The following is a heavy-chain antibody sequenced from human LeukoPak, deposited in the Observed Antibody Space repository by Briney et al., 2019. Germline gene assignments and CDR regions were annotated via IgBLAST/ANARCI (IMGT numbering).Heavy chain of an antibody. J-gene: IGHJ3*02. CDR2: IGAGGTNT. Sequence: PGGSLRLSCAASGFTFTTYGMTWVRQAPGKGLEWVSSIGAGGTNTYYADSVKGRFTISRDNSKNTLYLQMNSLRAEDTAVYYCAKVYRDSSSWYDAFDIWGQGTMVTVSS. V-gene: IGHV3-23*01. CDR1: GFTFTTYG. CDR3: AKVYRDSSSWYDAFDI. D-gene: IGHD6-13*01.